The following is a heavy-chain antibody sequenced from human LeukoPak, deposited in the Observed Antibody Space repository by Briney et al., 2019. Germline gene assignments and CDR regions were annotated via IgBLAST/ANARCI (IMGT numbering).Heavy chain of an antibody. D-gene: IGHD2-21*02. Sequence: ASVKVSCKASGYTFTGYYMHWVRQAPGQGLEWMGWINPNSGGTNYAQKFQGRVTMTRDTSISTAYMELSRLRSDDTAVYYCARDGGAYCGGDCYPAYYYYYGMDVWGQGTTVTVSS. V-gene: IGHV1-2*02. CDR2: INPNSGGT. J-gene: IGHJ6*02. CDR1: GYTFTGYY. CDR3: ARDGGAYCGGDCYPAYYYYYGMDV.